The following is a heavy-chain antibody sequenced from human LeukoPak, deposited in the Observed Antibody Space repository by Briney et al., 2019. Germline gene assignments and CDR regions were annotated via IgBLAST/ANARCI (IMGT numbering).Heavy chain of an antibody. CDR2: INPNSGGT. Sequence: ASVKVSCKASGYTFTGYYMHWVRQAPGQGLEWMGWINPNSGGTNYAQKFQGRVTMTRDTSISTAYMELSRLRSDDTAVYYCAXXXXGRGYDFWSGYLSLGKVXFDYWGQGTLVTVSS. D-gene: IGHD3-3*01. CDR3: AXXXXGRGYDFWSGYLSLGKVXFDY. CDR1: GYTFTGYY. J-gene: IGHJ4*02. V-gene: IGHV1-2*02.